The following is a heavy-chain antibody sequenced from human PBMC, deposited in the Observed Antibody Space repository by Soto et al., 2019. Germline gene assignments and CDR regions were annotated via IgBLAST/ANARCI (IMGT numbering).Heavy chain of an antibody. CDR2: INHSGST. Sequence: QVQLQQWGAGLLKPSETLSLTCAVYGGSFSGYYWSWIRQPPGKGLEWIGEINHSGSTNYNPSLKRRVTISVDPSKTHFPLQLSFGTAAVLAVYYAASPAIAAAVSAFDYWGQGTLVTVSS. J-gene: IGHJ4*02. CDR3: ASPAIAAAVSAFDY. CDR1: GGSFSGYY. V-gene: IGHV4-34*01. D-gene: IGHD6-13*01.